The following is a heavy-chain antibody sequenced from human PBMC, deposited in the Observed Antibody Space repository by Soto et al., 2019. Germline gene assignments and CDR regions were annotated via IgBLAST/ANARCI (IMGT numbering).Heavy chain of an antibody. CDR1: GFTFSSYW. J-gene: IGHJ4*02. CDR3: ARENFRIAAAGTDFDY. CDR2: IKQDGSEK. D-gene: IGHD6-13*01. Sequence: GGSLRLSCAASGFTFSSYWMSWVRQAPGKGLEWVANIKQDGSEKYYVDSVKGQFTISRDNAKNSLYLQMNSLRAEDTAVYYCARENFRIAAAGTDFDYWGQGTLVTVSS. V-gene: IGHV3-7*03.